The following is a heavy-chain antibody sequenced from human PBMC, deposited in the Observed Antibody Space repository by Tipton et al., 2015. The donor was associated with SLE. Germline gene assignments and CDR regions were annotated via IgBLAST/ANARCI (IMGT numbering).Heavy chain of an antibody. CDR2: IFGGGGSA. J-gene: IGHJ4*02. CDR3: AKGGLDYFDY. Sequence: GSLRLSCAASGFTFNDYAMTWVRQAPGKGLEWVSSIFGGGGSAYYADSVKGRFTISRDISTNTLYLQMNSLRAEDTAVYYCAKGGLDYFDYWGQGTLVTVSS. V-gene: IGHV3-23*01. CDR1: GFTFNDYA.